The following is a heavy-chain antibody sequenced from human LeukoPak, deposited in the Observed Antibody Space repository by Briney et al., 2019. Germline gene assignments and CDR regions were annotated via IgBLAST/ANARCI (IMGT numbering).Heavy chain of an antibody. D-gene: IGHD3-3*01. CDR2: ISGSGGST. V-gene: IGHV3-23*01. CDR3: AKDLRFWGGYCPDY. CDR1: GFTFSSYA. Sequence: GGSLRLSCAASGFTFSSYAMSWVRQAPGKGLEWVSAISGSGGSTYYADSVKGRFTISRDNSKNTLYLQMNSLRAEDTAVYYCAKDLRFWGGYCPDYWGQGTLVTVSS. J-gene: IGHJ4*02.